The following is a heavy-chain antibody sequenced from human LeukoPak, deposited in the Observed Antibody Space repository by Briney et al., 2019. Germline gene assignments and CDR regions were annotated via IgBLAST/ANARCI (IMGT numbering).Heavy chain of an antibody. CDR2: IRYDGSNK. J-gene: IGHJ4*02. V-gene: IGHV3-30*02. D-gene: IGHD6-13*01. CDR3: ATPGIAAAGTGDYFDY. Sequence: GGSLRLSCVASGFTFSSYGMHWVRQAPGKRLEWVAFIRYDGSNKYYADSVKGRFTISRDNSKNTLYLQMNSLRAEDTAVYYCATPGIAAAGTGDYFDYWGQGTLVTVSS. CDR1: GFTFSSYG.